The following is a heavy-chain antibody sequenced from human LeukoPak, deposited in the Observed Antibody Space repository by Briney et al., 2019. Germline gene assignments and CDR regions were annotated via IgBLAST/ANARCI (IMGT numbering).Heavy chain of an antibody. D-gene: IGHD6-19*01. CDR2: ISGSGGST. Sequence: GGSLRPSCAASGFTFSSYAMSWVRQAPGKGLEWVSAISGSGGSTYYADSVKGRFTISRDNSKNTLYLQMNSLRAEDMAVYYCAKAVYPVAGPFDYWGQGTLVTVSS. CDR1: GFTFSSYA. V-gene: IGHV3-23*01. CDR3: AKAVYPVAGPFDY. J-gene: IGHJ4*02.